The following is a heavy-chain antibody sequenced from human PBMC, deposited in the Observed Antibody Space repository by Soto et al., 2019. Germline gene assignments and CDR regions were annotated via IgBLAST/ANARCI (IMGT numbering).Heavy chain of an antibody. CDR2: IKYDGNEK. D-gene: IGHD1-1*01. J-gene: IGHJ4*02. Sequence: GGSLRLSCGASGFSLSSKSMSWVRQAPGKGLEWVASIKYDGNEKFYVDSVKGRFTVSRDTAKNSLYLQMNSLRGDDTALYYCARLLDDVTTFDYWAQGSLVTVSS. CDR3: ARLLDDVTTFDY. V-gene: IGHV3-7*01. CDR1: GFSLSSKS.